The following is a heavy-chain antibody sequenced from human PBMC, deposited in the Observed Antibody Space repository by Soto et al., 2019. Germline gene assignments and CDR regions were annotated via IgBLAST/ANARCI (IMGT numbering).Heavy chain of an antibody. J-gene: IGHJ6*03. Sequence: GGSLRLSCAASGFTCSRYSMNWVRQAPGKGLEWVSYISSSSSTIYYADSVKGRFTISRDNAKNSLYLQMNSLRAEDTAVYYCARTYYDFWSGYSPFYMDVWGKGTTVTVSS. CDR2: ISSSSSTI. CDR3: ARTYYDFWSGYSPFYMDV. D-gene: IGHD3-3*01. V-gene: IGHV3-48*01. CDR1: GFTCSRYS.